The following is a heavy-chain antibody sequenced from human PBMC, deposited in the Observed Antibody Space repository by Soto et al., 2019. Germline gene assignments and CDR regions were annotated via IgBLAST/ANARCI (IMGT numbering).Heavy chain of an antibody. CDR3: ARELSYSDSSGYFGTDGFDI. V-gene: IGHV3-30-3*01. CDR1: GFTLSSYG. Sequence: GSLRLSCAASGFTLSSYGMHWVRQAPGKGLEWVAVISYDGSSKYYADSVKGRFTISRDNSKKTLYLQMNSLRAEDTAVYYCARELSYSDSSGYFGTDGFDIWGQGTMVTVSS. CDR2: ISYDGSSK. D-gene: IGHD3-22*01. J-gene: IGHJ3*02.